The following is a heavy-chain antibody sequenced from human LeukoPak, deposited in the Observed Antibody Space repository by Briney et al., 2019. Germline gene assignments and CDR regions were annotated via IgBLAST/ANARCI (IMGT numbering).Heavy chain of an antibody. Sequence: SETLSLTCTVSGDSISSSAYYWRWLRQDPGKGLEWIGYIYYTGTTYYNPSLKSRLVISRDTSRNQFSLQLSSVTAADTAMYYCARASYDSSRSYYYYMDVWGKGTTVTVSS. D-gene: IGHD3-22*01. J-gene: IGHJ6*03. CDR3: ARASYDSSRSYYYYMDV. CDR1: GDSISSSAYY. CDR2: IYYTGTT. V-gene: IGHV4-31*03.